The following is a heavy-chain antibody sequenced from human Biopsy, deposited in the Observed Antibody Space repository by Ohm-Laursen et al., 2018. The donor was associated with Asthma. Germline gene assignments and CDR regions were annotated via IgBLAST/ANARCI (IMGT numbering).Heavy chain of an antibody. Sequence: SLRLSCTAFGFSFSNFAIHWVRQAPGKGLEWVGVISKDASTQDYADSVKGRFTMARDNSKNTLDLQMNSLREEDTAVYYCVRDDTDDAFDIWGQGTVVSVSS. CDR2: ISKDASTQ. CDR3: VRDDTDDAFDI. D-gene: IGHD5-18*01. CDR1: GFSFSNFA. J-gene: IGHJ3*02. V-gene: IGHV3-30*01.